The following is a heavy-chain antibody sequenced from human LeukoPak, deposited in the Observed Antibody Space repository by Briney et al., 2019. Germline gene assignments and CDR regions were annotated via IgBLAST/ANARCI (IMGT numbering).Heavy chain of an antibody. CDR1: GYTFTSYA. D-gene: IGHD5-24*01. V-gene: IGHV1-3*01. CDR2: INAGNGNT. J-gene: IGHJ4*02. Sequence: ASVTVSCKAPGYTFTSYAMHWVRQAPGQRLEWMGWINAGNGNTKYSQKFQGRVTITRDTSASTDYMELSSLRSEDTAVYYCAREERAAKVRLDYWGQGTLVTVSS. CDR3: AREERAAKVRLDY.